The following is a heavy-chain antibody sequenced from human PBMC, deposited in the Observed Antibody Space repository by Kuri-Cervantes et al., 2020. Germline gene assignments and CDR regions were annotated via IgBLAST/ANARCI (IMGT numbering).Heavy chain of an antibody. V-gene: IGHV4-59*12. D-gene: IGHD4-17*01. CDR1: GGSISSYY. Sequence: GSLRLSCTVSGGSISSYYWGWIRQPPGKGLEWIGYIYYSGSTNYNPSLKSRVTISVDTSKNQFSLKLSSVTAADTAVYYCARSNGDYHDAFDIWGQGTMVTVSS. CDR2: IYYSGST. J-gene: IGHJ3*02. CDR3: ARSNGDYHDAFDI.